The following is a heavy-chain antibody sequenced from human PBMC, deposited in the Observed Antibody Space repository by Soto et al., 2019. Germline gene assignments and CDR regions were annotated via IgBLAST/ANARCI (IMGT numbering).Heavy chain of an antibody. CDR3: ASRIVVTTGWFDP. CDR1: GGTFSSYA. V-gene: IGHV1-69*06. CDR2: IIPIFGTA. Sequence: SAKVSCKASGGTFSSYAISWVRQAPGQGLEWMGGIIPIFGTANYAQKFQGRVTITADKSTSTAYMELSSLRSEDTAVYYCASRIVVTTGWFDPWGQGTLVTVSS. D-gene: IGHD3-22*01. J-gene: IGHJ5*02.